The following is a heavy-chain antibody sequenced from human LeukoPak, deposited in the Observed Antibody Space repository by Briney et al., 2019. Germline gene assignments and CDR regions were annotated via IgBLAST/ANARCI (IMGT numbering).Heavy chain of an antibody. Sequence: PGGSLRLSCAASGFTFSDAWMSWVRQAPGKGLEWVGRIKSKGDGATTSYAAPVQGRFTISRDDSKNTLYLQMSGLKVEDTAVYYCTTGYGSRWVSVGVTDYWGQGTLVTVSS. J-gene: IGHJ4*02. V-gene: IGHV3-15*01. CDR2: IKSKGDGATT. CDR3: TTGYGSRWVSVGVTDY. D-gene: IGHD6-13*01. CDR1: GFTFSDAW.